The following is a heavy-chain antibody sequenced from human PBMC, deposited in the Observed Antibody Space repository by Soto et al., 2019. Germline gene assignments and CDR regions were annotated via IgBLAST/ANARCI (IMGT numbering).Heavy chain of an antibody. CDR2: MYYSGNT. CDR1: GGSISSGGYY. D-gene: IGHD6-13*01. J-gene: IGHJ5*02. CDR3: ARDRTKTEQQWAFDP. V-gene: IGHV4-31*03. Sequence: PSETLSLTCTVSGGSISSGGYYWSWIRQLPGRGLEWIGYMYYSGNTYYNPSLRSRVIISVDTSKNQFSLMLSSVTAADTAVYYCARDRTKTEQQWAFDPWGQGTRVTVSS.